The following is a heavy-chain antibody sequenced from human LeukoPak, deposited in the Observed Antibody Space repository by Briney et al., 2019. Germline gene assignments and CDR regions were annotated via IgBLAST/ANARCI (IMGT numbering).Heavy chain of an antibody. Sequence: GGSLRLSCAASGFTVSSNYMSWVRQAPGKGLEWVSVIYSGGSTYYADSVKDRFTISRDNSKNTLYLQMNSLRAEGTAVYYCARDTYCSGGSCYSYWGQGTLVTVSS. CDR3: ARDTYCSGGSCYSY. CDR1: GFTVSSNY. CDR2: IYSGGST. V-gene: IGHV3-53*01. J-gene: IGHJ4*02. D-gene: IGHD2-15*01.